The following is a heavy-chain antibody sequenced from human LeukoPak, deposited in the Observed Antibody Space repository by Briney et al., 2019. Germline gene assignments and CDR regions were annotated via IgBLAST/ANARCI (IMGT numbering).Heavy chain of an antibody. J-gene: IGHJ6*03. CDR2: ISAYNGNT. Sequence: ASVKVSCKASGYTFTSYGISWVRQAPGQGLDWMGWISAYNGNTNYAQKLQGRVTMTTDTPTSTAYMELRSLRSDDTALYYCARGVGGGWGGEWYLSHTYYYYMDVWGKGTTVTVSS. CDR1: GYTFTSYG. CDR3: ARGVGGGWGGEWYLSHTYYYYMDV. V-gene: IGHV1-18*01. D-gene: IGHD3-16*01.